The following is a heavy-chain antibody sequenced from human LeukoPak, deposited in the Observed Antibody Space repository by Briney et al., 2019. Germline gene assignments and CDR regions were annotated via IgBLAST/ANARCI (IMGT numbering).Heavy chain of an antibody. CDR1: GFSFSDSA. J-gene: IGHJ5*02. D-gene: IGHD3-3*01. Sequence: PGGSLRLSCASSGFSFSDSAVSWVRHSPGEGLKWVSSISDTGGRTYYADSVKGRFTITRDNSRNTVNLQMNGLRADDTARYYCAKGGQDFDFWRFDLWGQAILVIVSS. CDR3: AKGGQDFDFWRFDL. V-gene: IGHV3-23*01. CDR2: ISDTGGRT.